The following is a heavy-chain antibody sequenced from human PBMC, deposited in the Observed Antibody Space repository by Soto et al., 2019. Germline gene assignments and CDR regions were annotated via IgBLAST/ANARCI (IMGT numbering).Heavy chain of an antibody. V-gene: IGHV3-30*18. CDR1: GFTFSSYG. CDR3: AKGAAAAFDY. D-gene: IGHD6-13*01. Sequence: GGSLRLSCAASGFTFSSYGMHWVRQAPGKGLEWVAVISYDGSNKYYADSVKGRFTISRDNSKNTLYLQMNSLRAEDTAVYYCAKGAAAAFDYWGQGTLVTVSS. CDR2: ISYDGSNK. J-gene: IGHJ4*02.